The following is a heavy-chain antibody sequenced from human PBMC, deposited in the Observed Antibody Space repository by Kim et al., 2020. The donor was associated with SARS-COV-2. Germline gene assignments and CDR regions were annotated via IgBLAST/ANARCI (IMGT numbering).Heavy chain of an antibody. CDR1: GFTFSSYS. CDR3: ARDIPRPDDFWSGSYYYGMDV. CDR2: ISSSSSYI. V-gene: IGHV3-21*01. D-gene: IGHD3-3*01. Sequence: GGSLRLSCAASGFTFSSYSMNWVRQAPGKGLEWVSSISSSSSYIYYADSVKGRFTISRDNAKNSLYLQMNSLRAEDTAVYYCARDIPRPDDFWSGSYYYGMDVWGQGTTVTVSS. J-gene: IGHJ6*02.